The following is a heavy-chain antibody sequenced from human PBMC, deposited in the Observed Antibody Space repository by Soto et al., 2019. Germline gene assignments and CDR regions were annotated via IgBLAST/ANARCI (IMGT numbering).Heavy chain of an antibody. CDR1: GFSFTTYG. Sequence: PGGSLRLSCAASGFSFTTYGMSWVRQAPGKGLEWVSDISSTGLYTYLADSVKGRFTISRDNSKNTLYLQMNSLRVDDTAVYFCTQSWLFEKNWFDPWGQGTLVTVSS. V-gene: IGHV3-23*01. CDR3: TQSWLFEKNWFDP. D-gene: IGHD3-22*01. J-gene: IGHJ5*02. CDR2: ISSTGLYT.